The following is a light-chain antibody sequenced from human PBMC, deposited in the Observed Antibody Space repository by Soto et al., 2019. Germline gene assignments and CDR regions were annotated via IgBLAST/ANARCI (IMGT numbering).Light chain of an antibody. CDR2: AAS. Sequence: DIQMTQSPSSLSASVGDRVTITCRASQGISNYLAWYQQKPGKVPKLLLYAASTLQSGVPSRFSGSGSGTDFTITITSLQPEDVATYYCQKYNSAPLTFGQGTRREIK. J-gene: IGKJ5*01. V-gene: IGKV1-27*01. CDR1: QGISNY. CDR3: QKYNSAPLT.